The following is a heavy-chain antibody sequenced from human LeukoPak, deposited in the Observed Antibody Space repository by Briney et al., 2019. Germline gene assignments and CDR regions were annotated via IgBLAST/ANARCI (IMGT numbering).Heavy chain of an antibody. Sequence: GGSLRLSCAASGFSFDTYAMSWVRQAPGKGLEWVSAISGDGGSTYYAVSVKGRFTISRDNSKNTLYLQMNGLRAEDTAVYYCTLGSLYSSSWYGDYWGQGTLVTVSS. CDR3: TLGSLYSSSWYGDY. CDR2: ISGDGGST. V-gene: IGHV3-23*01. J-gene: IGHJ4*02. CDR1: GFSFDTYA. D-gene: IGHD6-13*01.